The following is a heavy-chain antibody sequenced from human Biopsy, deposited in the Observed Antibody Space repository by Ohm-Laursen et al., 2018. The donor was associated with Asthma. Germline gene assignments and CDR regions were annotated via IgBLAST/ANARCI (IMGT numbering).Heavy chain of an antibody. J-gene: IGHJ4*02. V-gene: IGHV3-30*18. CDR1: GFMFRSFG. Sequence: SSLRLSCAASGFMFRSFGMHWVRPAPGKGPESVAVLSYDGNHKFYEDSVKGRFTISRDNSKNTLYLQMNSLRTEDTAVYYCAKRRGYSGHDNDYWGQGTLVIVSS. CDR2: LSYDGNHK. D-gene: IGHD5-12*01. CDR3: AKRRGYSGHDNDY.